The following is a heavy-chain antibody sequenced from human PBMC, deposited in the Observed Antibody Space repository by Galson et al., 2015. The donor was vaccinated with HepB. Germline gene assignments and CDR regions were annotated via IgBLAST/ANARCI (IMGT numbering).Heavy chain of an antibody. V-gene: IGHV1-2*02. J-gene: IGHJ4*02. Sequence: SVKVSCKASGYTFTGYYMHWVRQAPGQGLEWMGWINPNSGGTNYAQKFQGRVTMTRDTSISTAYMELSRLRSDDTAVYYCARDHSAGYYDSSGSTGADYWGQGTLVTVSS. CDR2: INPNSGGT. CDR1: GYTFTGYY. CDR3: ARDHSAGYYDSSGSTGADY. D-gene: IGHD3-22*01.